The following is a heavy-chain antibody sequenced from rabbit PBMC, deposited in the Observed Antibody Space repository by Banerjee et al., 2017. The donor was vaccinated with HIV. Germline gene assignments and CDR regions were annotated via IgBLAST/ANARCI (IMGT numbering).Heavy chain of an antibody. V-gene: IGHV1S40*01. Sequence: QSLEESGGDLVKPGASLTLTCTASGFSFSSDYYMSWVRQAPGKGLEWIGIIYAGQGSTDYASWVNGRFTISSDNAQNTVDLQMNSLTAADTATYFCVRGDDDYPTYFNLWGQGTLVTVS. CDR3: VRGDDDYPTYFNL. D-gene: IGHD2-1*01. J-gene: IGHJ4*01. CDR1: GFSFSSDYY. CDR2: IYAGQGST.